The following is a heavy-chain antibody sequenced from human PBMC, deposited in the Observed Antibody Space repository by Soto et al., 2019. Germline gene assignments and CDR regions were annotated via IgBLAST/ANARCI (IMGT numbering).Heavy chain of an antibody. CDR1: GFTFSSYS. CDR2: ISSSSSYI. J-gene: IGHJ4*02. V-gene: IGHV3-21*01. D-gene: IGHD3-22*01. CDR3: ARAQKFFTVIVVVMDY. Sequence: PGGSLRLSCAASGFTFSSYSMNWVRQAPGKGLEWVSSISSSSSYIYYADSVKGRFTISRDNAKNSLYLQMNSLRAEDTAVYYCARAQKFFTVIVVVMDYWGQGTLVTVSS.